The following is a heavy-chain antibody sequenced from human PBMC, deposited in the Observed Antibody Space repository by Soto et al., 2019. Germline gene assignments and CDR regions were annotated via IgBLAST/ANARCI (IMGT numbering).Heavy chain of an antibody. Sequence: LRLSCATSGFTFSGSTIHWVRQASGKGLGWVGRTRSKTYSYATAYAASVKGRFTISRDGSQSTAYLQMNSLKTEDTAVYYCARDYTGSYFWGQGTLVTVSS. CDR3: ARDYTGSYF. J-gene: IGHJ4*02. D-gene: IGHD1-26*01. V-gene: IGHV3-73*01. CDR2: TRSKTYSYAT. CDR1: GFTFSGST.